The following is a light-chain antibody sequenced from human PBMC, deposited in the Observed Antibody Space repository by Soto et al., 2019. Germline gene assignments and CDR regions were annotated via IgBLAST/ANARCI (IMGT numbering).Light chain of an antibody. J-gene: IGLJ1*01. CDR1: SSDIGSYNL. CDR3: CSYAGSNYV. Sequence: QSVLTQPASVSVSPRQSITISCTGTSSDIGSYNLVSWYQQHPGKAPKLMLYEVYKRPSGVSDRFSGSKSGNTASLTISGLQAEDEADYYCCSYAGSNYVFGTGTKVTVL. CDR2: EVY. V-gene: IGLV2-23*02.